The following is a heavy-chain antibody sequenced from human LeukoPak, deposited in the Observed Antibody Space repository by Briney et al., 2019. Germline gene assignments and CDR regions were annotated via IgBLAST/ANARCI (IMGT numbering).Heavy chain of an antibody. CDR3: ARGGLYYDFWSGYNWFDP. J-gene: IGHJ5*02. CDR1: GGSISSSNW. Sequence: SETLSLTCAVSGGSISSSNWWSWVRQPPGKGLEWIGEINHSGSTNYNPSLKSRVTISVDTSKNQFSLKLSSVTAADTAVYYCARGGLYYDFWSGYNWFDPWGQGTLVTVSS. CDR2: INHSGST. V-gene: IGHV4-4*02. D-gene: IGHD3-3*01.